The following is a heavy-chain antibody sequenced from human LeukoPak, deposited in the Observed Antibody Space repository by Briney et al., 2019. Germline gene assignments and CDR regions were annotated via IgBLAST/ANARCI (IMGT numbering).Heavy chain of an antibody. Sequence: GGSLRLSCAASGFTFSSYAMSWVRQAPGKGLEWVSAISDSGGSTYYADSVKGRFTVSRDNSKNTLYLQMNSLRAEDTAVYYCAKFDFWSGYYPEYWGQGTLVTVSS. CDR2: ISDSGGST. CDR3: AKFDFWSGYYPEY. V-gene: IGHV3-23*01. CDR1: GFTFSSYA. D-gene: IGHD3-3*01. J-gene: IGHJ4*02.